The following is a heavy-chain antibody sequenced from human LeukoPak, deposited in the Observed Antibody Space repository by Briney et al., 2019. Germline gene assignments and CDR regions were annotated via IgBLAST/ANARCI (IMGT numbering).Heavy chain of an antibody. D-gene: IGHD5-24*01. CDR3: ARATSGAFDY. CDR1: GGSISSYY. J-gene: IGHJ4*02. CDR2: IYYSGST. V-gene: IGHV4-59*08. Sequence: SETLSLTCTVSGGSISSYYWSWIRQPPGKGLEWIGYIYYSGSTYYNPSLKSRVTIPVDTSKNQFSLKLSSVTAADTAVYYCARATSGAFDYWGQGTLVTVSS.